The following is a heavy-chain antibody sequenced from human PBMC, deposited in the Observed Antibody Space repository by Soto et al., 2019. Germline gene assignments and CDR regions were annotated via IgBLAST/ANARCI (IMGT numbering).Heavy chain of an antibody. Sequence: PGVSLRLSCEASGFTLRNFAVTWIRQAPGKGLEWVSLISANDVGTYYAESVKTRFTISTDQSRNTVYLQMDSLRADDTAIYYCAKAKNDYNWDNRPPFDYWGQGTLVTVSS. V-gene: IGHV3-23*01. D-gene: IGHD1-20*01. J-gene: IGHJ4*02. CDR2: ISANDVGT. CDR1: GFTLRNFA. CDR3: AKAKNDYNWDNRPPFDY.